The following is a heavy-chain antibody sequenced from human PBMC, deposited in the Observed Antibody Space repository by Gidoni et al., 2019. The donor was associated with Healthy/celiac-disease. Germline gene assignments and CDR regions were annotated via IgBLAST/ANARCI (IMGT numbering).Heavy chain of an antibody. CDR2: INSGGSST. Sequence: ELQLVESGGGLVQPGGSLRLSCASSGFTFSSYWMHWVRQAPGKGLVWVSRINSGGSSTSYADSVKGRFTIFRDNAKNTLYLQMNRLRAEDTAVYYCARGIGVYSSGWDFYYWGQGTLVTVSS. J-gene: IGHJ4*02. CDR3: ARGIGVYSSGWDFYY. V-gene: IGHV3-74*01. CDR1: GFTFSSYW. D-gene: IGHD6-19*01.